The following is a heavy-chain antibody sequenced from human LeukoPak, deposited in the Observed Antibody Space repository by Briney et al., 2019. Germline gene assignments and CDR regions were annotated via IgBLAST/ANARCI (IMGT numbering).Heavy chain of an antibody. CDR1: GYTFTGYY. D-gene: IGHD5-12*01. J-gene: IGHJ4*02. V-gene: IGHV1-2*02. CDR3: ASVRWLRFPHFDY. CDR2: INPNSGGT. Sequence: ASVKVSCKASGYTFTGYYMHWVRQAPGQGLEWMGWINPNSGGTNYAQKLQGRVTMTTDTSTSTAYMELRSLRSDDTAVYYCASVRWLRFPHFDYWGQGTLVTVSS.